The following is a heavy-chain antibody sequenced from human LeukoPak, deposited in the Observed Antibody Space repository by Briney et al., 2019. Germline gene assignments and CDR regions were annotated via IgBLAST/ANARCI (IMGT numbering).Heavy chain of an antibody. D-gene: IGHD3-22*01. CDR1: APTFSIYC. J-gene: IGHJ3*02. CDR2: IISSSNYI. CDR3: ARRVMVTDAFDI. Sequence: PGRSLRLSCAPYAPTFSIYCTNCIRQLPGKWLEWVSSIISSSNYIDYADSVLGRFSISRDNAKNSLYLQMRSLRAEDTAGYYCARRVMVTDAFDIWGQGTMVTVSS. V-gene: IGHV3-21*01.